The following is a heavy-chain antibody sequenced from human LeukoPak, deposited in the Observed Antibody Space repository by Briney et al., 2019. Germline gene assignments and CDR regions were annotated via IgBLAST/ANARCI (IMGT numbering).Heavy chain of an antibody. V-gene: IGHV3-74*01. CDR1: GFSFSRYW. J-gene: IGHJ4*02. CDR3: AKATIFGVVDYFDY. D-gene: IGHD3-3*01. Sequence: GGSLRLSCAASGFSFSRYWMHWVRQTPGKGLVWVSYIDTEGSTTRYADSVKGRFTISRDNSKDTLYLQMNSLRAEDTAVYYCAKATIFGVVDYFDYWGQGTLVTVSS. CDR2: IDTEGSTT.